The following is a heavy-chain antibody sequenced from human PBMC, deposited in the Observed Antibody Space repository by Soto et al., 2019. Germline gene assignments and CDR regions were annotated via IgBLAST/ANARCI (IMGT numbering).Heavy chain of an antibody. V-gene: IGHV4-59*01. J-gene: IGHJ2*01. CDR1: GGSISSYY. CDR3: ARELTLDYDSSARYFDL. Sequence: QVQLQESGPGLVKPSETLSLTCTVSGGSISSYYWSWIRQPPGKGLEWIGYIYYSGSNNYNPSRKGRVTISLDAAKNQFAMKLSSLTAADTAVYYCARELTLDYDSSARYFDLWGRGTLVTVSS. D-gene: IGHD3-22*01. CDR2: IYYSGSN.